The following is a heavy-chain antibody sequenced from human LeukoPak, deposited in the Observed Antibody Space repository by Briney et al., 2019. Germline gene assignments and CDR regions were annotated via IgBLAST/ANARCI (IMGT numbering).Heavy chain of an antibody. V-gene: IGHV4-39*07. CDR2: MFYDGAT. Sequence: SETLSLTCSVSGGSISSSDYYWGWIRQPPGKGLEWIGTMFYDGATKSNPSLSSRVTMSIDTSKNQFSLKLRSVTAADTAVYYCAREARFALPVVGSGDYWGQGTLVTVSS. D-gene: IGHD6-19*01. CDR3: AREARFALPVVGSGDY. CDR1: GGSISSSDYY. J-gene: IGHJ4*02.